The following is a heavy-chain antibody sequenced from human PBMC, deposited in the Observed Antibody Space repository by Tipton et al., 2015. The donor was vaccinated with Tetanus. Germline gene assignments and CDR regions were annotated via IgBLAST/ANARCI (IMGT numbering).Heavy chain of an antibody. CDR2: INHSGNT. CDR1: GASFSDYY. V-gene: IGHV4-34*01. Sequence: TLSLTCAVYGASFSDYYWSWIRQAPGKGLEWIGEINHSGNTNHNPSLKSRVTLSVDTPKNQISLQLTSVTAADTAVYFCAGVTAQRTELYFDHWGQGTLVTVSS. CDR3: AGVTAQRTELYFDH. D-gene: IGHD6-13*01. J-gene: IGHJ4*02.